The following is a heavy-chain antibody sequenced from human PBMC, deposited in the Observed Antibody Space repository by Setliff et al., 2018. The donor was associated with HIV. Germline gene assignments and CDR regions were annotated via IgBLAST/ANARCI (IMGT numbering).Heavy chain of an antibody. V-gene: IGHV1-46*01. J-gene: IGHJ4*02. Sequence: ASVKVSCKASGYTFTSYYMHWVRQAPGQGLEWMGIINPSGGNTNYAQKFQARVTMTSDTSTSTVHMEISSLSSDDTAVYYCARSSHSSGWFDYWGQGTLVTVSS. CDR1: GYTFTSYY. CDR3: ARSSHSSGWFDY. CDR2: INPSGGNT. D-gene: IGHD6-19*01.